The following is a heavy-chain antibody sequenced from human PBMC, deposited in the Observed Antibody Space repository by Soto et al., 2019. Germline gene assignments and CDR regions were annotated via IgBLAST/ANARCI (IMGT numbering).Heavy chain of an antibody. J-gene: IGHJ4*02. V-gene: IGHV3-11*01. CDR2: ISSSGGTI. D-gene: IGHD3-10*01. CDR1: GFTFSDYY. CDR3: ARGGYYGSGTRRDVDY. Sequence: GGSLRLSCAASGFTFSDYYMSWIRQAPGKGLEWASYISSSGGTIYYADSVKGRFTISRDNAKNSLYLQMNNLRAEDTAVYYCARGGYYGSGTRRDVDYWGQGTLVTVSS.